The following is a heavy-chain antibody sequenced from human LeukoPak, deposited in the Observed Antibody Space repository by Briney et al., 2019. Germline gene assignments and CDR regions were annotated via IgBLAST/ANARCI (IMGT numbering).Heavy chain of an antibody. J-gene: IGHJ4*02. Sequence: GGSLALSCAASGFTFSSYWMHWVRQAPGKGLVWVSRINSDGSTISYADSVKGRFTISRDNAKNTLYLQMNSLRAEDTAVYYCARDHSSWELPSDYWGQGTLVTVSS. CDR1: GFTFSSYW. V-gene: IGHV3-74*01. CDR3: ARDHSSWELPSDY. CDR2: INSDGSTI. D-gene: IGHD6-13*01.